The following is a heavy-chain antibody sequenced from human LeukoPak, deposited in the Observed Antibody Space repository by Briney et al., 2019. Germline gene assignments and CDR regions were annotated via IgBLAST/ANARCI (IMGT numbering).Heavy chain of an antibody. CDR2: ISGSGGST. Sequence: GGSLRLSCAASGFTFTTYAMTWVRQAPGKGLEWVSAISGSGGSTYYADSVKGRFTISRDNSKNTLYLQMNGLRVEDTAVYYCVREGPRGLAFDIWGQGTMVTVSS. CDR3: VREGPRGLAFDI. J-gene: IGHJ3*02. D-gene: IGHD3/OR15-3a*01. V-gene: IGHV3-23*01. CDR1: GFTFTTYA.